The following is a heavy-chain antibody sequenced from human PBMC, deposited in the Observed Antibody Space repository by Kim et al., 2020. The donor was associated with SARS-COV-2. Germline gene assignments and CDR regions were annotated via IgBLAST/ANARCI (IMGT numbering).Heavy chain of an antibody. CDR1: GFTFSSYA. CDR2: ISGSGGST. Sequence: GGSLRLSCAASGFTFSSYAMSWVRQAPGKGLEWVSAISGSGGSTYYADSVKGRFTISRDNSKNTLYLQMNSLRAEDTAVYYCAKASLRYFDWLLGYWGQGTLVTVSS. V-gene: IGHV3-23*01. J-gene: IGHJ4*02. D-gene: IGHD3-9*01. CDR3: AKASLRYFDWLLGY.